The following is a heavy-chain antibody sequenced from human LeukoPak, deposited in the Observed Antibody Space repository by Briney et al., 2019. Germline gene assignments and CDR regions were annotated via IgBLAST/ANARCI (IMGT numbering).Heavy chain of an antibody. CDR1: GFTFSIYS. Sequence: GGSLRLSCVASGFTFSIYSMNWVRQAPGKGLEWVSSISSSSSYIFYADSVKGRFTISRDNAKNSLYLQMNSLTAEDTAMCYCARGGVEYGRSSGVDYWGQGTLVTVSS. J-gene: IGHJ4*02. V-gene: IGHV3-21*01. CDR2: ISSSSSYI. CDR3: ARGGVEYGRSSGVDY. D-gene: IGHD6-6*01.